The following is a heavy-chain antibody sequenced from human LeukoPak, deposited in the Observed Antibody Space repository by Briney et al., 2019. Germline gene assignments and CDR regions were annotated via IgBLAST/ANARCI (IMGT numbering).Heavy chain of an antibody. D-gene: IGHD5-12*01. CDR1: GGSISSSSYY. Sequence: SETLSLTCTVSGGSISSSSYYWGWIRQPPGKELEWIGSIYYSGSTYYNPSLKSRVTISVDTSKNQFSLKLSSVTAADTAVYYCAVIYSGYDLGFDYWGQGTLVTVSS. V-gene: IGHV4-39*01. CDR2: IYYSGST. CDR3: AVIYSGYDLGFDY. J-gene: IGHJ4*02.